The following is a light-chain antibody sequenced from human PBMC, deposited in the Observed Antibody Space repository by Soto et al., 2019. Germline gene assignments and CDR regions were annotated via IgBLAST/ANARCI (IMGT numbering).Light chain of an antibody. J-gene: IGKJ4*01. CDR1: QSVSSY. V-gene: IGKV3-11*01. CDR2: DAS. CDR3: QQRST. Sequence: ENVLTQSPATLSLSPGEKATLSCRASQSVSSYLAWYQQKPGQAPRLLIYDASNRATGIPARFSGSGSGTDFTLTISSLEPEDFAVYYCQQRSTFGGGTKVDIK.